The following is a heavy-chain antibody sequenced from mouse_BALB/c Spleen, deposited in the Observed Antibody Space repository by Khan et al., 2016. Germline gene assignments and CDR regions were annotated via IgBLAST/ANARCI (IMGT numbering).Heavy chain of an antibody. Sequence: EVQLQESGPSLVKPSQTLSLTCSVTGDSITSGYWNWIRKFPGNKLEYMGYISYNGGTYYNPSLKSRFSISRATSKNQYYLQWSSVTSEDTATYYCARYGYYDSSDGYHWYFDVWGAGTTVTVSS. V-gene: IGHV3-8*02. CDR3: ARYGYYDSSDGYHWYFDV. J-gene: IGHJ1*01. CDR1: GDSITSGY. CDR2: ISYNGGT. D-gene: IGHD1-1*01.